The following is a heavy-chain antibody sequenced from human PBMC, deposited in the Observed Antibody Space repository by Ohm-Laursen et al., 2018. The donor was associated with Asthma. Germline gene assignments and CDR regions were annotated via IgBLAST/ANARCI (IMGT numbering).Heavy chain of an antibody. Sequence: SDTLSLTCTVSGGSISSGDYYWSWIRQPPGKGLEWIGYIYYSGSTNYNPSLKSRVTISVDTSKNQFSLKLSSVTAADTAVYYCARVITMVRGVYYYGMDVWGQGTTVTVSS. V-gene: IGHV4-61*08. J-gene: IGHJ6*02. CDR2: IYYSGST. D-gene: IGHD3-10*01. CDR3: ARVITMVRGVYYYGMDV. CDR1: GGSISSGDYY.